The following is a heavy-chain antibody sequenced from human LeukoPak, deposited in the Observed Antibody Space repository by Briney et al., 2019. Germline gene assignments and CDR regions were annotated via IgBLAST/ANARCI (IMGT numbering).Heavy chain of an antibody. Sequence: GGSLRLSCAASGFTFSDYWMHWVRQAPGKGLVGVSRINSDGRITNYADSVKGRFTISRDNAKNTLYLQMNSLRAEDTAVYYCAKYDYGGNVRVRDYWGQGTLVTVSS. CDR2: INSDGRIT. J-gene: IGHJ4*02. CDR1: GFTFSDYW. V-gene: IGHV3-74*01. CDR3: AKYDYGGNVRVRDY. D-gene: IGHD4-23*01.